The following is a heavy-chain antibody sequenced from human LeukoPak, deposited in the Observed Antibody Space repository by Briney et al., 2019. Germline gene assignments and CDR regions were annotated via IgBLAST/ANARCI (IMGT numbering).Heavy chain of an antibody. D-gene: IGHD3-9*01. J-gene: IGHJ6*04. CDR2: IWYDGSNK. V-gene: IGHV3-33*01. Sequence: GRSLRLSCAASGFTFSSYGMHWVRQAPGKGLEWVAVIWYDGSNKYYADSMKGRFTISRDNSKNTLYLQMNSLRAEDTAVYYCARGYYDILTGSYYYGMDVWGKGTTVTVTS. CDR1: GFTFSSYG. CDR3: ARGYYDILTGSYYYGMDV.